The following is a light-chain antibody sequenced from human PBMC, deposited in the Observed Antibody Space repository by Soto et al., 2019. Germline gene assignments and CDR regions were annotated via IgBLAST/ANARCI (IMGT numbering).Light chain of an antibody. Sequence: QAVVTQPPSVSGAPGQRVTISCTESSSNIGAGYDVHWYQQLPGTAPKLLIYGNSNRPSGVPDRFSGSKSGTSASLAITGLQAEDEADYYCQSYDSSLSGWVFGGGTKLT. CDR2: GNS. CDR3: QSYDSSLSGWV. J-gene: IGLJ3*02. CDR1: SSNIGAGYD. V-gene: IGLV1-40*01.